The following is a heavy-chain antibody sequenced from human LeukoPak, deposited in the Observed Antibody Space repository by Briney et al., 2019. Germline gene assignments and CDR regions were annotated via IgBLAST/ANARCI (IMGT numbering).Heavy chain of an antibody. CDR2: ISAYQGNT. D-gene: IGHD2-15*01. CDR1: GYTFTNYD. V-gene: IGHV1-18*01. CDR3: ARATRDLDP. J-gene: IGHJ5*02. Sequence: ASVKVSCKASGYTFTNYDISWVRQAPGQGLEWMGWISAYQGNTKYAQKLQGRVTMTTDTSTRTAYMELSSLRSEDTAVYYCARATRDLDPWGQGTLVTVSS.